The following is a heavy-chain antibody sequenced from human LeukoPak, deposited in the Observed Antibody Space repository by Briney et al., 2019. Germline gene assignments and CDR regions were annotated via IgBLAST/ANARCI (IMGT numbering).Heavy chain of an antibody. V-gene: IGHV3-33*01. Sequence: PGRSLRLSCAASGFTFSSYGMHWVRQAPGKGLEWVAVIWYDGSNKYYADSVKGRFTISRDNSKNSLYLQMNSLRAEDTAVYYCARAIDYGYPGGYWGQGTLVTVSS. D-gene: IGHD4-17*01. CDR1: GFTFSSYG. CDR2: IWYDGSNK. J-gene: IGHJ4*02. CDR3: ARAIDYGYPGGY.